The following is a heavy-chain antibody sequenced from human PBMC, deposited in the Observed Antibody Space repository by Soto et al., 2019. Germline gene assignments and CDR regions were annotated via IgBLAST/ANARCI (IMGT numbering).Heavy chain of an antibody. V-gene: IGHV4-34*01. CDR1: GGSFSGYY. D-gene: IGHD3-9*01. CDR2: INHSGST. J-gene: IGHJ4*02. Sequence: SETLSLTCAVYGGSFSGYYWSWIRQPPGKGLEWIGEINHSGSTNYNPSLKSRVTISVDTSKNQFSLKLSSVTAADTAVYYCAGGALGYFDWLPFDYWGQGTLVTVSS. CDR3: AGGALGYFDWLPFDY.